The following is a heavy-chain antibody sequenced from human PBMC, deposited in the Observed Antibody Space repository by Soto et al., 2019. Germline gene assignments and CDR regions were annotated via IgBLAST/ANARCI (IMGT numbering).Heavy chain of an antibody. Sequence: QVQLVESGGGVVQPGRSLRLSCAASGFTFSSYAMHWVRQAPGKGLEWVAVISYDGSNKYYADSVKGRFTISIDNSKNTLYLQMNSLRAEDTAVYYCARDYDYGDYGLDYWGQGTLVTVSS. CDR2: ISYDGSNK. D-gene: IGHD4-17*01. CDR1: GFTFSSYA. V-gene: IGHV3-30-3*01. J-gene: IGHJ4*02. CDR3: ARDYDYGDYGLDY.